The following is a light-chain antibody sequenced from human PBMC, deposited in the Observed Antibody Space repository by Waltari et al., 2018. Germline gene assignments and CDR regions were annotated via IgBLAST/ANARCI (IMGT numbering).Light chain of an antibody. Sequence: EILLTQSPGTLYLSPGERATLSCRAGQSVGRSLAWYQQKPGQPPRLLIYGSSNRATGTPDRFSGGGSGTDFSLTISRLEPEDVAVYYCQHYVSLPVTFGQGTKVEIK. CDR1: QSVGRS. V-gene: IGKV3-20*01. J-gene: IGKJ1*01. CDR2: GSS. CDR3: QHYVSLPVT.